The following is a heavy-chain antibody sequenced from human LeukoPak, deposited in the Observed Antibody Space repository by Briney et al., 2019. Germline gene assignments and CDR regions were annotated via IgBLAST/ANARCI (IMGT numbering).Heavy chain of an antibody. CDR3: AKEDGDDSSVYYYYYMDV. CDR1: GFTFSSYA. D-gene: IGHD3-22*01. V-gene: IGHV3-30-3*01. J-gene: IGHJ6*03. Sequence: GGSLRLSCAASGFTFSSYAMHWVRQAPGKGLEWVAVISYDGSNKYYADSVKGRFTISRDNSKNTLYLQMNSLRAEDTAVYYCAKEDGDDSSVYYYYYMDVWGKGTTVTVSS. CDR2: ISYDGSNK.